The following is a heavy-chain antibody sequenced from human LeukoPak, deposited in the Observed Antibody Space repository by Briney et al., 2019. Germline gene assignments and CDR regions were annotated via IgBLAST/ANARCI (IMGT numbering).Heavy chain of an antibody. D-gene: IGHD3-22*01. V-gene: IGHV3-23*01. Sequence: PGGSLRLSCAASGLSFSSFAMSWVRQAPGKGLEWVSAISGSGGSTYYADSVKGRFTISRDNSKNTLYLQMNSLRAEDTAVYYCAKDQHSSGYYLDYFDYWGQGALVTVSS. J-gene: IGHJ4*02. CDR2: ISGSGGST. CDR3: AKDQHSSGYYLDYFDY. CDR1: GLSFSSFA.